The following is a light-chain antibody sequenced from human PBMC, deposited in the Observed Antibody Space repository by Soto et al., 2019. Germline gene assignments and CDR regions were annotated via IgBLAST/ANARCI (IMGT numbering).Light chain of an antibody. CDR1: QSIGKH. V-gene: IGKV1-39*01. CDR2: SVS. CDR3: QQGYTSSIT. Sequence: DIQMTQSPSSLSASVGDRVTITCRASQSIGKHLNWYQQKPGKAPKFLIYSVSSLQSGVPSRFSGSGSGTDFTLTINSLQPEDFATYYCQQGYTSSITFGQGTRLEN. J-gene: IGKJ5*01.